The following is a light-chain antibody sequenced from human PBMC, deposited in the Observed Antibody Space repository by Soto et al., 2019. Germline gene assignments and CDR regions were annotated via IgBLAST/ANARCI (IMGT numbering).Light chain of an antibody. J-gene: IGLJ1*01. CDR1: SSNIGAGYD. V-gene: IGLV1-40*01. Sequence: QSVLTQPPSVSGAPGQRVTISCTGSSSNIGAGYDVHWYQQLPGTAPKLLIYGNSNRPSGVPDRFSGSKSGTSASLAITGLQAEDEADYYCQSYDSRLSAHNYVFGTGTKVTVL. CDR2: GNS. CDR3: QSYDSRLSAHNYV.